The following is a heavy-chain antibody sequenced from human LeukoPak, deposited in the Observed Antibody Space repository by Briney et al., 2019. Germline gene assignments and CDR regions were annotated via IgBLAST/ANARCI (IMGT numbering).Heavy chain of an antibody. D-gene: IGHD2-15*01. CDR2: IHRDGST. CDR1: GFTVTTNY. V-gene: IGHV3-66*01. J-gene: IGHJ4*02. CDR3: ARDGEHVLAHDY. Sequence: GGSLRLSCAVSGFTVTTNYMSWVRQAPGKGLEWVSIIHRDGSTYYADSVKGRFTTSRDNSKDTLYIQMNSLRAEDTGVYYCARDGEHVLAHDYWGQGTLVTVSS.